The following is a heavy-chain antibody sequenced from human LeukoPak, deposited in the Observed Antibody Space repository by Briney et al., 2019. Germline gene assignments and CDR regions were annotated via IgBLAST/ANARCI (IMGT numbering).Heavy chain of an antibody. CDR1: GFTFGSDA. CDR2: ISDTGDRT. Sequence: GGSLRLSCAASGFTFGSDAMSWVRRAPGKGLELVSGISDTGDRTYYTASVKGRFTISRDNSKNTLYLQMNSLRAEDTAIYFCAKDRSVAVTNTDGYFDYWGQGTLVTVSS. D-gene: IGHD6-19*01. J-gene: IGHJ4*02. CDR3: AKDRSVAVTNTDGYFDY. V-gene: IGHV3-23*01.